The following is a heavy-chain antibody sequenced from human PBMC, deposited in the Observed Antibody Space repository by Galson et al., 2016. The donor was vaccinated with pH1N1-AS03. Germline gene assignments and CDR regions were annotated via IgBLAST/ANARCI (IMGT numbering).Heavy chain of an antibody. CDR2: ISWNSGTI. V-gene: IGHV3-9*01. CDR1: RFTFDDYA. D-gene: IGHD3-16*01. CDR3: AKDIYGVGAGGSYYYFHSLDV. Sequence: SLRLSCAASRFTFDDYAMHWVRQAPGKGLEWVSSISWNSGTIGYADSVKGRFTISRDNDKNSLYLQMNSLRVEDTALYYCAKDIYGVGAGGSYYYFHSLDVWGQGTTVTVSS. J-gene: IGHJ6*02.